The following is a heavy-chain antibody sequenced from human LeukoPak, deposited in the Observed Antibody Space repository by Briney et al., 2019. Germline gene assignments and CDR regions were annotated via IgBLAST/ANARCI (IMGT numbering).Heavy chain of an antibody. CDR1: GFTFNNYS. CDR2: ISSSSSYI. V-gene: IGHV3-21*01. CDR3: ARDAHSSGWTDYFDY. D-gene: IGHD6-19*01. J-gene: IGHJ4*02. Sequence: GGSLRLSCAASGFTFNNYSMNWVRQAPGEGLEWVSSISSSSSYIYYADSVKGRFTISRDNAKNSLYLQMNSLRAEDTAVYYCARDAHSSGWTDYFDYWGQGTLVTVSS.